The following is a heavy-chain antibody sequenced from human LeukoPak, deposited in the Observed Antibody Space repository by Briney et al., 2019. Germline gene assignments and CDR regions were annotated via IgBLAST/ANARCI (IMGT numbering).Heavy chain of an antibody. Sequence: PSQTLSLTCAVSGGSISNNGYSWTWIRQPPGKGLEWISYVYYSGSTYYNPSLKSRVTISVDTSKNQFSLKLSSVTAADTAVYYCARETKGYCSSTSCLYYYYYYVDVWGKGTTVTISS. CDR2: VYYSGST. CDR1: GGSISNNGYS. D-gene: IGHD2-2*01. V-gene: IGHV4-30-4*07. J-gene: IGHJ6*03. CDR3: ARETKGYCSSTSCLYYYYYYVDV.